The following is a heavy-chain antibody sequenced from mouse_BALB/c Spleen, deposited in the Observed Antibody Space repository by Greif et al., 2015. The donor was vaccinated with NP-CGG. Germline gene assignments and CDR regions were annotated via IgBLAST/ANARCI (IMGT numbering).Heavy chain of an antibody. CDR2: IYPGNSDT. D-gene: IGHD2-4*01. CDR3: TRFEDYDDGYYAMDY. J-gene: IGHJ4*01. V-gene: IGHV1-5*01. Sequence: VQLKQSGTVLARPGASVKMSCKASGYTFTSYWMHWVKQRPGQGLEWIGAIYPGNSDTSYNQKFKGKAKLTAVTSTSTAYMELSSLTNEDSAVYYCTRFEDYDDGYYAMDYWGQGTSVTVSS. CDR1: GYTFTSYW.